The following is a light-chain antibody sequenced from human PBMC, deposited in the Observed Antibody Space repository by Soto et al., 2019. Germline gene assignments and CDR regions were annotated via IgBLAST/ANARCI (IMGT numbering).Light chain of an antibody. J-gene: IGKJ5*01. CDR1: QDISNY. CDR2: DAS. CDR3: QQYSHLIT. V-gene: IGKV1-33*01. Sequence: DIQMTQSPSSPSASVGDRVTITCQASQDISNYLNWYQQKLGKAPKLLIYDASNLETGVPSRFSGSGSGTDFTFTISSLQPEDIATYYCQQYSHLITFGQGTRLEIK.